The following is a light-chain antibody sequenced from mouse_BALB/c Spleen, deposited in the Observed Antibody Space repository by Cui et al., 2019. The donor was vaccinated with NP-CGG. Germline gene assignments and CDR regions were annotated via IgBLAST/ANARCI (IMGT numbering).Light chain of an antibody. V-gene: IGLV1*01. J-gene: IGLJ1*01. CDR2: GTN. CDR3: ALWYSNHWV. CDR1: TGAVTTSNY. Sequence: QAVVTQESALTTSPGETVIPTCCPTTGAVTTSNYSNWWQENPDHLLTVQKGGTNNQAPVVPAGFSGSLIGEKAALTITGARTEDEAIYFCALWYSNHWVFGGGTKLTVL.